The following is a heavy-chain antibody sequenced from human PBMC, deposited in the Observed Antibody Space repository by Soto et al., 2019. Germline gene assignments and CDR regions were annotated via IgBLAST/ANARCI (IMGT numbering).Heavy chain of an antibody. D-gene: IGHD5-12*01. CDR2: IWFDGGEK. CDR3: AKDRAWMRDAFDI. CDR1: GFTFSSYG. J-gene: IGHJ3*02. Sequence: QVQLVESGGGVVQPGGSLRLSCAASGFTFSSYGMHWVRQAPGQGLEWVAFIWFDGGEKYYDDSVKSRITITRDNSNNVLYVQLKSLRAEDTAVYYCAKDRAWMRDAFDIWGQGTIVAVSS. V-gene: IGHV3-30*02.